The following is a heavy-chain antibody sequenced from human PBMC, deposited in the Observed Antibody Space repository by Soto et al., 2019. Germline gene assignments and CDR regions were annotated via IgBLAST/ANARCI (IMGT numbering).Heavy chain of an antibody. Sequence: EVQLLESGGGLVQPGGSLRLSCAASGFTFSSYAMSWVRQAPGKGLEWVSGISGSGDSAYYGDSVKGRFTICRDNSKNTLYLQMNSLRAHDTAVYYCAKDRETYLSGSYVLIGYYGMDVWGQGTTVTVSS. CDR3: AKDRETYLSGSYVLIGYYGMDV. V-gene: IGHV3-23*01. CDR2: ISGSGDSA. J-gene: IGHJ6*02. D-gene: IGHD3-10*01. CDR1: GFTFSSYA.